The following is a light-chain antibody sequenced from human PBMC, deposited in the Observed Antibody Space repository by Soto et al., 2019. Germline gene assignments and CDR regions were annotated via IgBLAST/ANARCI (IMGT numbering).Light chain of an antibody. V-gene: IGKV1-5*01. J-gene: IGKJ1*01. CDR1: HTIGSW. CDR3: QQYNSYSGI. Sequence: DIQMTQSPSTLSASVGDRVTVTCRASHTIGSWLAWYQQKPGRAPKLLIFDASSLESGVPSRFSGNGSGTEFTLTISGLQPDDFASYYCQQYNSYSGIFGQGTKVDI. CDR2: DAS.